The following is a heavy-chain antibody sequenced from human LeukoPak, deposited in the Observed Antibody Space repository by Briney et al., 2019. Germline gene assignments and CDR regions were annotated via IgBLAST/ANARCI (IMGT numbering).Heavy chain of an antibody. D-gene: IGHD3-16*01. CDR1: GGTFTSYA. CDR3: ASEIGLSGGYYFDY. Sequence: SVKVSCKASGGTFTSYAISWVRQAPGQGLEWMGGIIPIFGTANYVQKFQGRVTITADKSTSTAYMELSSLRSEDTAVYYCASEIGLSGGYYFDYWGQGTLVTVSS. V-gene: IGHV1-69*06. CDR2: IIPIFGTA. J-gene: IGHJ4*02.